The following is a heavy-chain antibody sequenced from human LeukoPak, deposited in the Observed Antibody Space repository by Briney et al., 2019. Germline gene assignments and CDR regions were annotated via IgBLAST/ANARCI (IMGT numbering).Heavy chain of an antibody. J-gene: IGHJ4*02. Sequence: GGSLRLSCTASGFIFSSYSMNWVRQAPGKGLEWVSYISSSSSTIYYADSVKGRFTISRDNAKNSLYLQMNSLRAEDTAVYYCAREPTVTTVGYWGQGTLVTVSS. D-gene: IGHD4-17*01. CDR3: AREPTVTTVGY. CDR2: ISSSSSTI. V-gene: IGHV3-48*04. CDR1: GFIFSSYS.